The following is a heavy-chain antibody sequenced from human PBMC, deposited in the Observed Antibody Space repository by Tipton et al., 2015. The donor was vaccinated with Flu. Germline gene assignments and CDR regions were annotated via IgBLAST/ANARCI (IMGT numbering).Heavy chain of an antibody. V-gene: IGHV3-21*01. Sequence: SLRLSCTASGFPFSSYSMNWVRQAPGKGLEWVASISRSSTCIYYADSVEGRFTISRDDARNSVYLQMNSLRADDTAVYYCVYWTGDYWGQGTLVTVSS. D-gene: IGHD1-1*01. J-gene: IGHJ4*02. CDR2: ISRSSTCI. CDR1: GFPFSSYS. CDR3: VYWTGDY.